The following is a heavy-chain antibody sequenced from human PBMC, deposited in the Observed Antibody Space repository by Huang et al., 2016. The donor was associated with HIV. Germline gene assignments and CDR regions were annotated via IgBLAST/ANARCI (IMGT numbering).Heavy chain of an antibody. CDR1: GGSFSGYY. D-gene: IGHD3-10*01. V-gene: IGHV4-34*01. J-gene: IGHJ4*02. CDR2: ITHSGST. Sequence: QVQLHQWGAGLLKPSETLSLTCAVYGGSFSGYYWSGIRPPPGKGLEWIGEITHSGSTNYNPSLKSRVTISEETSKNQFSLKLSSVTAADTAVYYCARAPHYGSGSYYYWGQGTLVTVSS. CDR3: ARAPHYGSGSYYY.